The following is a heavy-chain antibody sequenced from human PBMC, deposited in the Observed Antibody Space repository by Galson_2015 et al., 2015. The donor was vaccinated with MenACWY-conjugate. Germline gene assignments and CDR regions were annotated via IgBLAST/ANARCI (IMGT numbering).Heavy chain of an antibody. V-gene: IGHV1-46*01. Sequence: SVKVSCKASGDTFTSYHIHWVRQAPGQGLEWMGIISPSGDKSSYAQKFQGRVTMTGDTSTSTVSMELSSLTSEDTAVYYCARGLYSSTWNLDYWGQGTLVTVSS. CDR3: ARGLYSSTWNLDY. CDR1: GDTFTSYH. J-gene: IGHJ4*02. CDR2: ISPSGDKS. D-gene: IGHD6-13*01.